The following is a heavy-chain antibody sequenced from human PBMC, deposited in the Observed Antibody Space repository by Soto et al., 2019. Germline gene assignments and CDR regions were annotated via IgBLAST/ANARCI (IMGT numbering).Heavy chain of an antibody. D-gene: IGHD2-15*01. V-gene: IGHV6-1*01. CDR3: ARGDCSGGSCYVSSFFDY. CDR2: TYYSSNWYN. CDR1: VYSVSTNSAA. Sequence: SQTLSLTCAISVYSVSTNSAAWNWIRQSPSRGLECLGRTYYSSNWYNDYEVSVKSRITINPDTSKNQFSLQLNSVTPEEKAVYYCARGDCSGGSCYVSSFFDYLGQGPLVPVSS. J-gene: IGHJ4*02.